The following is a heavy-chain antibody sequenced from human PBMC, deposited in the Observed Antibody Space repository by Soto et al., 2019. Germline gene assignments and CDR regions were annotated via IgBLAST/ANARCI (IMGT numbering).Heavy chain of an antibody. CDR2: FDPEDGET. CDR3: ATLSNDFWSGPNNWFDP. Sequence: ASVKVSCKVSGYTLTELSMHWVRQAPGKGLEWMGGFDPEDGETIYAQKFQGRVTMTGDTSTDTAYMELSSLRSEDTAVYYCATLSNDFWSGPNNWFDPWVQGTLVTVSS. CDR1: GYTLTELS. V-gene: IGHV1-24*01. D-gene: IGHD3-3*01. J-gene: IGHJ5*02.